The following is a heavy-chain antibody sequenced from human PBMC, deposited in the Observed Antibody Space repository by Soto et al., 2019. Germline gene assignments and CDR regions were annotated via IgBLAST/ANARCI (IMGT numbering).Heavy chain of an antibody. V-gene: IGHV4-34*01. CDR1: GGSFSGYY. Sequence: QVQLQQWGAGLLKPSETLSLTCAVYGGSFSGYYWSWIRQPPGKGLEWIGEINHSGSTNYNPSLTSRVTISVDTSKNQFSLKLSSVTAADTAVYYCAREDYYGSGSYLVDYWGQGTLVTVSS. D-gene: IGHD3-10*01. J-gene: IGHJ4*02. CDR2: INHSGST. CDR3: AREDYYGSGSYLVDY.